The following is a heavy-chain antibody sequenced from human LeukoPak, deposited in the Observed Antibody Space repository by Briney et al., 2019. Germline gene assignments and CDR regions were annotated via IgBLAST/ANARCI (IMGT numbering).Heavy chain of an antibody. CDR2: IWYDGSNK. D-gene: IGHD6-25*01. Sequence: GGSLRLSCAASGFTFSSYGMQWIRQAPGKGLEWVAVIWYDGSNKYYADSVKGRFTISRDNFKNTLYLQMNSLRAEDTAVYYCARGAANYYYGMDVWGQGTTVTVSS. CDR3: ARGAANYYYGMDV. J-gene: IGHJ6*02. V-gene: IGHV3-33*01. CDR1: GFTFSSYG.